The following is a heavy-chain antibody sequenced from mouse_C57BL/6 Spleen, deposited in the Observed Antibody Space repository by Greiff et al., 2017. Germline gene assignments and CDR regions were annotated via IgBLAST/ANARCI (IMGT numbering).Heavy chain of an antibody. CDR1: GYTFTSYW. V-gene: IGHV1-64*01. D-gene: IGHD1-1*01. Sequence: VQLQQPGAELVKPGASVTLSCKASGYTFTSYWMHWVKQRPGQGLEWIGMIHPNSGSTNYNEKFKSKATLTVDKSSSTAYMRLSSLTSEGSAVYYCARGYYGSSYVPYWYFDVWGTGTTVTVSS. CDR3: ARGYYGSSYVPYWYFDV. CDR2: IHPNSGST. J-gene: IGHJ1*03.